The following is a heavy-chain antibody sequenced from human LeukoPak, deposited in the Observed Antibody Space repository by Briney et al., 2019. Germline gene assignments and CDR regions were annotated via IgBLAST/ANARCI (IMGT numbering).Heavy chain of an antibody. Sequence: PSETLSLTCSVSGDSISSSNYHWGWIRQPPGKGLEWIGSTYYSGSTYHNPSLKSRLTISVDMSKNQFSLKLSSVTAADTAVYYCASSVAVSPSGYYGMDVWGQGTTVTVSS. CDR1: GDSISSSNYH. V-gene: IGHV4-39*01. J-gene: IGHJ6*02. CDR2: TYYSGST. CDR3: ASSVAVSPSGYYGMDV. D-gene: IGHD6-19*01.